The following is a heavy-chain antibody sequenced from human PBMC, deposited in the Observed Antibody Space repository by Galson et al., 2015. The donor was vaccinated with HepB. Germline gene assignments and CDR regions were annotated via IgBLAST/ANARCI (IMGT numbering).Heavy chain of an antibody. CDR1: GGSISRGDYY. CDR3: ARGAVVVPRRAFDF. Sequence: TLSLTCTVSGGSISRGDYYWSWIRQPPGKGLEWIAYIYYSGSTYYNPSLKSRVTISVDTSKNQFSLNLSSVTAADTAVYYCARGAVVVPRRAFDFWGQGTMVTVSS. D-gene: IGHD2-2*01. V-gene: IGHV4-30-4*01. J-gene: IGHJ3*01. CDR2: IYYSGST.